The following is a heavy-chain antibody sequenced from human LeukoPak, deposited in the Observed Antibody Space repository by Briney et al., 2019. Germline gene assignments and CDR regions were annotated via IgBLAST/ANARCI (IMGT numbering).Heavy chain of an antibody. CDR3: ARHWGTSYCYGSGSYEFDY. Sequence: PSETLSLTCTVSGGSISSSSYYWGWIRQPPGKGLEWIGSIYYSGSTYYNPSLKSRVTISVDTSKNQFSLKLSSVTAADTAVYYCARHWGTSYCYGSGSYEFDYWGQGTLVTVSS. V-gene: IGHV4-39*01. CDR2: IYYSGST. J-gene: IGHJ4*02. D-gene: IGHD3-10*01. CDR1: GGSISSSSYY.